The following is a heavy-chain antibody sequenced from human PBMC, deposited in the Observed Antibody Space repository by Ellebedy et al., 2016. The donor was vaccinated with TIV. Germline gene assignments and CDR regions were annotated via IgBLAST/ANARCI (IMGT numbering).Heavy chain of an antibody. V-gene: IGHV4-31*03. CDR1: GGSISSSSYY. CDR2: IYYSGTT. D-gene: IGHD4-17*01. Sequence: SETLSLTCTVSGGSISSSSYYWSWIRQHPGKGLEWIGYIYYSGTTYYNPSLRSRVTISVDTSKNQFSLKLSSVTAADTAVYYCARDRGRGGDYGFDYWGQGTLVTVSS. J-gene: IGHJ4*02. CDR3: ARDRGRGGDYGFDY.